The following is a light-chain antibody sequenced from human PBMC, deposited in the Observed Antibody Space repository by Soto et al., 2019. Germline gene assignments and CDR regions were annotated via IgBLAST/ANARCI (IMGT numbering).Light chain of an antibody. J-gene: IGKJ4*01. Sequence: EIVMTQSPATLSVSPGERATLSGRASQSVSGNLAWYQQKPGQPPRLLIYGASTRATGIPARFSGSGSGTEFTLTISSLQSEDFAVYYCQQYNNWTLTFGGGTKVEIK. CDR1: QSVSGN. V-gene: IGKV3-15*01. CDR2: GAS. CDR3: QQYNNWTLT.